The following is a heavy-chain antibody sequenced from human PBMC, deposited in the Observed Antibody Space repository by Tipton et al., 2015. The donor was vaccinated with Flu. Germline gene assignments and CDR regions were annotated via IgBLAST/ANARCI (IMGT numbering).Heavy chain of an antibody. J-gene: IGHJ6*03. CDR3: TTGDPFRLGELSWHYYYYMDV. D-gene: IGHD3-16*02. V-gene: IGHV3-15*01. Sequence: GSLRLSCATSGFTANFPFSDAWMSWVRQAPGKGLEWVGHIKTKTDVGTTDHAATVKGRFIISRDDSKNMLFLQMNSLQTDDTAVYYCTTGDPFRLGELSWHYYYYMDVWGKGTTVTVSS. CDR1: GFTANFPFSDAW. CDR2: IKTKTDVGTT.